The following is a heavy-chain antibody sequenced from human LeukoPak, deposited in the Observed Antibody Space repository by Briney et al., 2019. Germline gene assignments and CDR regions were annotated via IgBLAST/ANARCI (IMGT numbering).Heavy chain of an antibody. Sequence: SQTLSLTCTVSGGSISSGDYYWSWIRQPPGKGLEWIGYIYYSGSTYYNPSLKSRVTISVDTSKNQFSLKLSSETAADTAVYYCARALSEVDYYDSSGLWGFDYWGQGTLVTVSS. CDR2: IYYSGST. J-gene: IGHJ4*02. V-gene: IGHV4-30-4*01. D-gene: IGHD3-22*01. CDR3: ARALSEVDYYDSSGLWGFDY. CDR1: GGSISSGDYY.